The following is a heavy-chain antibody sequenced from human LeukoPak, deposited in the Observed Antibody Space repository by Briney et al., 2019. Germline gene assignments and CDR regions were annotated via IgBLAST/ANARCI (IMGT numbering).Heavy chain of an antibody. D-gene: IGHD5-12*01. Sequence: TSETLSLTCAVYGGSFSGYYWSWIRQPPGKGLEWIGEINHSGSTNYNPSLKSRVTISVDTSKNQFSLKLSSVTAADTAVYYCARSYVDIVATIPGAFDIRGQGTMVTVSS. V-gene: IGHV4-34*01. CDR3: ARSYVDIVATIPGAFDI. CDR2: INHSGST. CDR1: GGSFSGYY. J-gene: IGHJ3*02.